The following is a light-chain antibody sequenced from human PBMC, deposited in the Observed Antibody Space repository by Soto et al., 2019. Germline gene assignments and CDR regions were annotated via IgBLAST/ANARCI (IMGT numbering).Light chain of an antibody. CDR2: GPS. CDR3: QQSNSCPYT. J-gene: IGKJ2*01. CDR1: QSVSDK. V-gene: IGKV3-15*01. Sequence: EIVMTQSPATLSVYPGERATLSCRASQSVSDKLAWYQQQPGQAPRLLIYGPSTRATCIPARFSGSGSGTEYTLTIMSLQSENFAVYYCQQSNSCPYTFGQGTKLHI.